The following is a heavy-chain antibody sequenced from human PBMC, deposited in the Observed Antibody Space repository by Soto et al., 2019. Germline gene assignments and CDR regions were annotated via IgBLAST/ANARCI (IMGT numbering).Heavy chain of an antibody. CDR1: GFTFSNYA. CDR3: AKDLRIAAYPSYFDY. Sequence: GGSLRLSCAASGFTFSNYAMSWVRQAPGKGLEWVSAISGSGGSTYYADSVKGRFTISRDNSKNTLYLQMNSLRAEDTAVYYCAKDLRIAAYPSYFDYWGQGNLVTVSS. J-gene: IGHJ4*02. D-gene: IGHD6-25*01. V-gene: IGHV3-23*01. CDR2: ISGSGGST.